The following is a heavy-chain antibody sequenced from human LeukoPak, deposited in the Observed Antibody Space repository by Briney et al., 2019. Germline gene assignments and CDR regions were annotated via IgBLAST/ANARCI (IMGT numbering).Heavy chain of an antibody. CDR3: ARESATYYYDSSGYSP. D-gene: IGHD3-22*01. V-gene: IGHV4-34*01. CDR2: INHSRST. CDR1: GGSFSGYY. Sequence: SETLSLTCAVYGGSFSGYYWSWIRQPPGKGLEWIGEINHSRSTNYNPSLKSRVTISVDTSKNQFSLKLSSVAAADTAVYYCARESATYYYDSSGYSPWGQGTLVTVSS. J-gene: IGHJ5*02.